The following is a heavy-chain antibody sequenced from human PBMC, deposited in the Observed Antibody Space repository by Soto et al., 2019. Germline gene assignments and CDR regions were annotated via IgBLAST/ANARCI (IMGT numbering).Heavy chain of an antibody. CDR2: ISGSGAEI. D-gene: IGHD4-17*01. V-gene: IGHV3-23*01. J-gene: IGHJ3*02. CDR3: AHPRGYGVFDAYDI. CDR1: GFTFSTYA. Sequence: GGALRLSCAASGFTFSTYAMSWVRQAPGKGLEWVSAISGSGAEIYYTDSVRGRFAISRDNSIDTLFLQMSHLKTEDTAVYYCAHPRGYGVFDAYDIWGQGTMVTVSS.